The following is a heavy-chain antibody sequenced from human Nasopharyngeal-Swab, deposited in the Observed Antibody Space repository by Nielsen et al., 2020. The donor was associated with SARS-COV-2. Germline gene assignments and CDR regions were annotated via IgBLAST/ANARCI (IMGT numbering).Heavy chain of an antibody. CDR2: IDPSDSYT. V-gene: IGHV5-10-1*01. CDR1: GYSFTSYW. J-gene: IGHJ6*03. Sequence: GESLKISCTGSGYSFTSYWISWVRQMPGKGLEWMGRIDPSDSYTNYSPSFQGHVTISADKSISTAYLQWSSLKASDTAMYYCARSAAYCGGDCYSRGYYYYYYMDVWGKGTTVTVSS. CDR3: ARSAAYCGGDCYSRGYYYYYYMDV. D-gene: IGHD2-21*02.